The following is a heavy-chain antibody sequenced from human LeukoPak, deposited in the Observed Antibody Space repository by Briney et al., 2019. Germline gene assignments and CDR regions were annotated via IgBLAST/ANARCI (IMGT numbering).Heavy chain of an antibody. V-gene: IGHV1-8*03. CDR3: ARAPSPYYYDSSAYYSDY. CDR2: MNPYTGKT. D-gene: IGHD3-22*01. CDR1: GYTFTSFD. Sequence: ASVKLSCNTSGYTFTSFDINWVRQAAGQGLEWLGWMNPYTGKTGYAQKFQGRVTFTGDTSTRTAYMEVSSLTSEDTAVYYCARAPSPYYYDSSAYYSDYWGQGTLVTVSS. J-gene: IGHJ4*02.